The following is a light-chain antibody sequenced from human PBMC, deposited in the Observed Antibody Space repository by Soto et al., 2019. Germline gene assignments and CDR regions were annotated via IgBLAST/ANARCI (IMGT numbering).Light chain of an antibody. J-gene: IGKJ1*01. CDR3: QEYGNSPWA. V-gene: IGKV3-20*01. CDR1: QSVSSNY. Sequence: EIVLTQSPGTLSLSPGERATLSCRASQSVSSNYLAWCQQKPGPAPRLLIYAASSRATGIPDRFSGSGSGTDFTLTISRLEPEDFAVYYCQEYGNSPWAFGQGTKVEI. CDR2: AAS.